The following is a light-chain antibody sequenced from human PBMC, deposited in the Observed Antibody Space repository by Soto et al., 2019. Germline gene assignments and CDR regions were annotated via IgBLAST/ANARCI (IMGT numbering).Light chain of an antibody. CDR2: DAS. CDR1: QDISNY. CDR3: QQYDNLPGFT. V-gene: IGKV1-33*01. Sequence: DIQMTQSPSSLSASVGDRVTITCQASQDISNYLNWYQQKPGKAPKLLIYDASNLETGVPSRFSRSGSGTDFTFTISSLQPEDIATYYCQQYDNLPGFTFGPGTKVDIK. J-gene: IGKJ3*01.